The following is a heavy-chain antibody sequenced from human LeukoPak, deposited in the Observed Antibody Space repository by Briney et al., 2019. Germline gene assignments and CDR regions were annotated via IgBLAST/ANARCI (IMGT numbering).Heavy chain of an antibody. J-gene: IGHJ4*02. CDR1: GFTFSTCN. Sequence: PGGSLRLSCAASGFTFSTCNMHWVRQAPGKGLEWVALILYDGSNKYYADSVKGRFTISRVNSKNTLYLQMNSLRAEDTAVYYCAEDLGYSNGHGLGYWGQGTLVTVSS. D-gene: IGHD5-18*01. V-gene: IGHV3-30*18. CDR2: ILYDGSNK. CDR3: AEDLGYSNGHGLGY.